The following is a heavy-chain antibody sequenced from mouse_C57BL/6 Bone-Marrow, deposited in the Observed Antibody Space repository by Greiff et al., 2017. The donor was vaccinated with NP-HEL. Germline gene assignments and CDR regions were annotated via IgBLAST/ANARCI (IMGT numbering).Heavy chain of an antibody. D-gene: IGHD1-1*02. Sequence: EVKLQESGGGLVQPGESLKLSCESNEYEFPSHDMSWVRKTPEKRLELVADINSDGGSTYYPDTMESRFSISRDNTRMTLYLQMGSLRSEDTALYYLLWLDYWGQGTTLTVSS. J-gene: IGHJ2*01. CDR1: EYEFPSHD. CDR3: LWLDY. V-gene: IGHV5-2*01. CDR2: INSDGGST.